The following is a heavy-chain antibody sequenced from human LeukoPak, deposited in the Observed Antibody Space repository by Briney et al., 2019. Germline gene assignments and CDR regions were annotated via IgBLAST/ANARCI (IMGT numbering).Heavy chain of an antibody. CDR1: DGSINSYY. CDR2: IDHGGRT. V-gene: IGHV4-34*01. D-gene: IGHD2-21*02. J-gene: IGHJ3*02. CDR3: APSPRDLHGFDI. Sequence: PSETLSLTCSVSDGSINSYYWNWIRQPPGKGLEWIGEIDHGGRTNYNPSLKSRVTISIDTSKNQFSLKLGSVTAADTAVYYCAPSPRDLHGFDIWGQGTMVTVSS.